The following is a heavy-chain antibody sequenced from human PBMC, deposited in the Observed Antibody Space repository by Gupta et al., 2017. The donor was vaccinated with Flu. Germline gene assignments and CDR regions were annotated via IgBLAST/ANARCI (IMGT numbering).Heavy chain of an antibody. CDR2: FDTEKSKT. Sequence: QVQLVQSGAEVKKPGASVTVSCKISGLKLINAPIHWVRQAPGKGLEWMGGFDTEKSKTIYAQKFPGRVSITQDTSTDTAYIELIRLRSEDTAIYYCSTGTYFGIFHCLYIWGPGTVVTLSS. D-gene: IGHD3-3*02. CDR3: STGTYFGIFHCLYI. CDR1: GLKLINAP. J-gene: IGHJ3*02. V-gene: IGHV1-24*01.